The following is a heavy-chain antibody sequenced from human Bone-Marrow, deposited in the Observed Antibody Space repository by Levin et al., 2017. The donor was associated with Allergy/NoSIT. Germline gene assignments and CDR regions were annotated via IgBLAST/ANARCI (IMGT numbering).Heavy chain of an antibody. V-gene: IGHV3-21*01. CDR1: GVTVTSYS. Sequence: GGSLRLSCAASGVTVTSYSINWVRQAPGKGLEWVSSISSSNNYIHYADSVKGRFTISRDNAKNSLYLQMNSLRAEDTAVYYCALWGTYGGYWPDAFDIWGQGTMVTVFS. CDR3: ALWGTYGGYWPDAFDI. J-gene: IGHJ3*02. D-gene: IGHD4-23*01. CDR2: ISSSNNYI.